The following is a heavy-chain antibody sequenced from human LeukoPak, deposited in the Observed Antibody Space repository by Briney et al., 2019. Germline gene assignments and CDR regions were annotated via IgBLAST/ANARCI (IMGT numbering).Heavy chain of an antibody. CDR3: ATSPLEWLPIPDY. V-gene: IGHV4-34*01. CDR1: GGSFSGYY. D-gene: IGHD3-3*01. J-gene: IGHJ4*02. Sequence: SETLSLTCAVYGGSFSGYYWSWIRQPPGKGLEWIGEINHSGSNNYNPSLKSRVTISVDTSKNQCSLKLSSVTAADTAVYYCATSPLEWLPIPDYWGQGTLVTVSS. CDR2: INHSGSN.